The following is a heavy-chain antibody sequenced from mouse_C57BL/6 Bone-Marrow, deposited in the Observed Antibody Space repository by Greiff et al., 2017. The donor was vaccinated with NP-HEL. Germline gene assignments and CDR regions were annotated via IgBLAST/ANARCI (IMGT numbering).Heavy chain of an antibody. D-gene: IGHD1-1*01. CDR1: GYTFTSYG. CDR2: IYPRSGNT. V-gene: IGHV1-81*01. CDR3: ARSYYYDYFDY. J-gene: IGHJ2*01. Sequence: VKVVESGAELARPGASVKLSCKASGYTFTSYGISWVKQRTGQGLEWIGEIYPRSGNTYYNEKFKGKATLTADKSSSTAYMELRSLTYEDSAVYFCARSYYYDYFDYWGQGTTLTVSS.